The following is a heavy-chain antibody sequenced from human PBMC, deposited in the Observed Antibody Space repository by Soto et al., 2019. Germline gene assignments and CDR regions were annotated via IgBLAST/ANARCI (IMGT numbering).Heavy chain of an antibody. V-gene: IGHV4-39*01. Sequence: LSLTCTVSGASIITDNYFWGWIRQSPRRGLELIGSISYSGRTYDNPSLQSRVTISIDASKNQFSLKLTSVTTADTAVYYCARRRASDYGGNHHPYYFDRWGQGALVTVSS. CDR3: ARRRASDYGGNHHPYYFDR. J-gene: IGHJ4*02. CDR1: GASIITDNYF. D-gene: IGHD4-17*01. CDR2: ISYSGRT.